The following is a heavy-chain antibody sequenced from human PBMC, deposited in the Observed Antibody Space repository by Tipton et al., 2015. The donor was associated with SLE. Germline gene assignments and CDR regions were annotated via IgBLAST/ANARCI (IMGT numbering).Heavy chain of an antibody. D-gene: IGHD1-7*01. J-gene: IGHJ3*02. CDR2: IYYSGST. Sequence: TLSLTCTVSGGSISSSSYYWGWIRQPPGKGLEWIGSIYYSGSTYYNPSLKSRVTISVDTSTNQFSLKLSSVTAADTAVYYCARVRPQTGTTDAFDIWGQGTMVTVSS. V-gene: IGHV4-39*07. CDR1: GGSISSSSYY. CDR3: ARVRPQTGTTDAFDI.